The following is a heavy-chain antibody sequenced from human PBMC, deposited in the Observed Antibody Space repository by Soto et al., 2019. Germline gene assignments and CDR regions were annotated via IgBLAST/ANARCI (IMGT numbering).Heavy chain of an antibody. D-gene: IGHD4-17*01. CDR1: GFTFDDYA. V-gene: IGHV3-9*01. CDR3: AKATASTVTHLGSYCDY. J-gene: IGHJ4*02. CDR2: ISWNSGGI. Sequence: EVQLVESGGGLVQPGRSLRLSCAASGFTFDDYAMHWVRQAPGKGLEWVSGISWNSGGIGYADSVKGRFTISRDNAKNSLYLQMDSLRAEDTALYYCAKATASTVTHLGSYCDYWGQGTLVTVSS.